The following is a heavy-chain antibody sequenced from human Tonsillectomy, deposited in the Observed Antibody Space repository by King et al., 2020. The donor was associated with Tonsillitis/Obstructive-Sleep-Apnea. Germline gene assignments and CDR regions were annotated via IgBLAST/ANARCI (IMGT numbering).Heavy chain of an antibody. Sequence: VQLVESGGGVVQPGRSLRLSCAASGFTFSSYGMHWVRQAPGKGLEWVAVIWYDGSNKYYADSVKGRFTISRDNSKNTLYLQMNSLRAEDTAVYYCASSLGYCSSTRCDLMRHDAFDIWGQGTMVTVSS. CDR1: GFTFSSYG. CDR3: ASSLGYCSSTRCDLMRHDAFDI. D-gene: IGHD2-2*01. CDR2: IWYDGSNK. J-gene: IGHJ3*02. V-gene: IGHV3-33*01.